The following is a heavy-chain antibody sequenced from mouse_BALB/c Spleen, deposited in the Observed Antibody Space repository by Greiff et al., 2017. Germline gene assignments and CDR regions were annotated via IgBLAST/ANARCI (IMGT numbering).Heavy chain of an antibody. J-gene: IGHJ3*01. CDR2: IYPGDGST. D-gene: IGHD2-2*01. Sequence: QVQLQQSGAELVKPGALVKISCKASGYTFTSYDINWVKQRPGQGLEWIGWIYPGDGSTKYNEKFKGKATLTADKSSSTAYMQLSSLTSENSAVYFCARRGGYDGGFAYWGQGTLVTVSA. V-gene: IGHV1S56*01. CDR1: GYTFTSYD. CDR3: ARRGGYDGGFAY.